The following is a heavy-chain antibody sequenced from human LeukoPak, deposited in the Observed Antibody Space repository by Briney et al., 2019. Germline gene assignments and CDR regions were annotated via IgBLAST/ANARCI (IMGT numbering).Heavy chain of an antibody. V-gene: IGHV1-46*01. J-gene: IGHJ4*02. CDR1: GYAFSTHH. CDR2: MHTRDGET. CDR3: ARDLDGAWSIDY. Sequence: ASVTVSCTSSGYAFSTHHIHWVGQAPGQGPEGRGVMHTRDGETEYARLFHGRLAMTRDTSTSTVYMEQSSLTYEDTALYFCARDLDGAWSIDYWGEGTLVTVSS. D-gene: IGHD3-3*01.